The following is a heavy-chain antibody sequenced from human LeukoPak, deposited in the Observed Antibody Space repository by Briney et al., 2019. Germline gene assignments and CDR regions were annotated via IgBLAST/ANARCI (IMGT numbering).Heavy chain of an antibody. Sequence: PSETLSLTCAVYGGSFSGYYWSWIRQPPGKGLEWIGEINHSGSTNYNPSLKSRVTISVDTSKNQFSLKLSSVTAADTAVYYCARSGGRGDSVYCSSTSCCTPVTCSYMDVWGKGTTVTVSS. CDR1: GGSFSGYY. J-gene: IGHJ6*03. D-gene: IGHD2-2*02. V-gene: IGHV4-34*01. CDR2: INHSGST. CDR3: ARSGGRGDSVYCSSTSCCTPVTCSYMDV.